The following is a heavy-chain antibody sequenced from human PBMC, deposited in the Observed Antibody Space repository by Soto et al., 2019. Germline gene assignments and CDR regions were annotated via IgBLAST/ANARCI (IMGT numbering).Heavy chain of an antibody. D-gene: IGHD2-8*01. J-gene: IGHJ4*02. CDR2: IYPGDSET. CDR3: FILYGAARRGFDY. CDR1: GCKFTKNW. Sequence: PGEPLESSWSGSGCKFTKNWIGWVRQMPGKGLEWMGIIYPGDSETRYSPSFQGQVTISVDKSKNTAYLHWSSLKAPDTAIYYCFILYGAARRGFDYWGPGTLVTVS. V-gene: IGHV5-51*01.